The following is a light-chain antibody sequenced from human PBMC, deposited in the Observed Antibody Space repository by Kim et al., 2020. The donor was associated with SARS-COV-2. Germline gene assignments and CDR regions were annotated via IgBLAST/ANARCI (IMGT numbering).Light chain of an antibody. J-gene: IGKJ2*01. CDR2: TAS. CDR1: QSISIS. V-gene: IGKV1-39*01. CDR3: QQSDTMPYT. Sequence: SASVGYIVIITCRTSQSISISVNWYQHKPGKAPRLLIYTASSLQSGVPSRFSGSGSGTDFTLTISGLQPEDSATYYCQQSDTMPYTFGQGTKLEI.